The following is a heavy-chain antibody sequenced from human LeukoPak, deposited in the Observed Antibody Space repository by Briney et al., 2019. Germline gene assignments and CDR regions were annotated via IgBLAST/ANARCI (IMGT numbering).Heavy chain of an antibody. V-gene: IGHV3-21*01. J-gene: IGHJ4*02. D-gene: IGHD5-12*01. CDR1: GFTFSSYS. Sequence: GGSLRLSCAASGFTFSSYSMNWVRQAPGKGLGWVSSISSSSSYIYYADSVKGRFTISRDNAKNSLYLQMNSLSAEDTAVYYCARIAAVATSDWGQGTLVTVSS. CDR3: ARIAAVATSD. CDR2: ISSSSSYI.